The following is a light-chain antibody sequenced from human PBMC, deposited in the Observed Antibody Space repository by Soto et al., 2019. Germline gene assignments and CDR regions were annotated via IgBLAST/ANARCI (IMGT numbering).Light chain of an antibody. V-gene: IGLV2-14*01. CDR3: SSFTSSSTLE. Sequence: QSVLTQPASVSGSPGQSITISCTGSSSDVGDYNYVSWYQQHPGKAPKVMIFEVSSRPSGVSNRFSGSKSGNTASLTISGLQAEDEADYYCSSFTSSSTLEFGGGTKVTRP. J-gene: IGLJ2*01. CDR1: SSDVGDYNY. CDR2: EVS.